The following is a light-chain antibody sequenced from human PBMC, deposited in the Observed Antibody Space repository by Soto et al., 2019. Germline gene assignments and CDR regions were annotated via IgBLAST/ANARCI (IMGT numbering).Light chain of an antibody. CDR3: CTYAGSYSFV. V-gene: IGLV2-11*01. J-gene: IGLJ2*01. Sequence: QSALTQPRSVSGSPGQSVTISCTGISSDVGGYHSVSWYQHHPGKAPKLMTYDVNKRPSGVPDRFSGSKSGNTASLTISGLQAEDEADYYCCTYAGSYSFVFGGGTKLTVL. CDR1: SSDVGGYHS. CDR2: DVN.